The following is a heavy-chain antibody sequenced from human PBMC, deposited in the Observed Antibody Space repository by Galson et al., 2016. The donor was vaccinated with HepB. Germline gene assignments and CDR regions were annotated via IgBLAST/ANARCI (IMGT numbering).Heavy chain of an antibody. Sequence: QSGAEVKKPGESLMISCKGSGSNFATFWIGWVRQMPGKGLEWMGLIYPGDSDTRYSPSFQGQVTISADKSLHTAYLQWTSLKASDTATYYCARQGPVTTSSQPSDYWGQGTPVIVSP. D-gene: IGHD4-17*01. J-gene: IGHJ4*02. CDR2: IYPGDSDT. CDR3: ARQGPVTTSSQPSDY. CDR1: GSNFATFW. V-gene: IGHV5-51*01.